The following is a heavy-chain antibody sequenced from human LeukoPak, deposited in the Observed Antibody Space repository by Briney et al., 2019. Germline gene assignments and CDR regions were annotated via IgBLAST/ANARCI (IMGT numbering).Heavy chain of an antibody. CDR2: ISYDGSNK. Sequence: GGSLRLSCAASGFTFSSYAMHWVRQAPGKGLEWVAVISYDGSNKYYADSVKGRFTISRDNSKNTLYLQMNSLRAEDTAVYYCAGLLNSFDPWGQGTLVTVSS. V-gene: IGHV3-30*04. D-gene: IGHD2-8*02. J-gene: IGHJ5*02. CDR3: AGLLNSFDP. CDR1: GFTFSSYA.